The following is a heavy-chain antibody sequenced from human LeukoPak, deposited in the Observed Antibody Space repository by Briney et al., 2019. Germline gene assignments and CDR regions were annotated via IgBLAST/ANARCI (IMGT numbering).Heavy chain of an antibody. CDR1: GYTFTSYG. CDR3: ARVPPPRIAARLYYYYYGMDV. D-gene: IGHD6-6*01. J-gene: IGHJ6*02. CDR2: IIPILGIA. V-gene: IGHV1-69*04. Sequence: SVKVSCKASGYTFTSYGISWVRQAPGQGLEWMGRIIPILGIANYAQKFQGRVTITADKSTSTAYMELSGLRSEDTAVYYCARVPPPRIAARLYYYYYGMDVWGQGTTVTVSS.